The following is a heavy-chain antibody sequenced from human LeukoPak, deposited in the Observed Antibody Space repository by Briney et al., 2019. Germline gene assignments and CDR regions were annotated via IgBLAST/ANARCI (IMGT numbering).Heavy chain of an antibody. CDR1: GASISTYY. CDR3: ARHVATTVTRGYSCHPMDV. V-gene: IGHV4-4*09. D-gene: IGHD4-17*01. CDR2: IAPSGGA. Sequence: SETLSLTCTASGASISTYYWSWIRQPPGEGLEWIAYIAPSGGAVYNPSLNSRLTVSVDTSKNQFSLKLNSVTAADMAVYYCARHVATTVTRGYSCHPMDVWGKGTTVSVSS. J-gene: IGHJ6*03.